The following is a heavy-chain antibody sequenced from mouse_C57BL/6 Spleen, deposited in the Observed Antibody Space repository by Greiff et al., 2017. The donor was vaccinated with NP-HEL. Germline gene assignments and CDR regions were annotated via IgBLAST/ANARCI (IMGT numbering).Heavy chain of an antibody. D-gene: IGHD4-1*01. CDR3: TRSEDWDRYFDY. J-gene: IGHJ2*01. CDR1: GYTFTDYE. V-gene: IGHV1-15*01. CDR2: IDPETGGT. Sequence: VKLVESGAELVRPGASVTLSCKASGYTFTDYEMHWVKQTPVHGLEWIGAIDPETGGTAYNQKFKGKAILTADKSSSTAYMELRSLTSEDSAVYYCTRSEDWDRYFDYWGQGTTLTVSS.